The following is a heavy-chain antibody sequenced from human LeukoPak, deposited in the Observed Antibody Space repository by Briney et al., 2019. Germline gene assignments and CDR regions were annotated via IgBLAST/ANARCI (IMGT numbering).Heavy chain of an antibody. Sequence: SETLSLTCTVSGGSISSSSYYWGWIRQPPGKGLEWIGSIYYSGSTYYNPSLKSRVTISVDTSKNQFSLKLSSVTAADTAVYYCARQLDTAMVLGWFDPWGQGTLVTVSS. V-gene: IGHV4-39*01. CDR3: ARQLDTAMVLGWFDP. D-gene: IGHD5-18*01. J-gene: IGHJ5*02. CDR2: IYYSGST. CDR1: GGSISSSSYY.